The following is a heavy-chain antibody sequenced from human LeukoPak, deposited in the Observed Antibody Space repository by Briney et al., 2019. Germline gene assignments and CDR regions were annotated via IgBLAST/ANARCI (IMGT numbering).Heavy chain of an antibody. CDR2: ISGSGGST. Sequence: PGGSLRLSCAASGFTFSSYAMSWVRQAPGKGPEWVSAISGSGGSTYYADSVKGRFTISRDNSKNTLYLQMNSLRAEDTAVYYCAKGSGGSGYDYYYYYGMDVWGQGTTVTVSS. V-gene: IGHV3-23*01. CDR1: GFTFSSYA. CDR3: AKGSGGSGYDYYYYYGMDV. D-gene: IGHD5-12*01. J-gene: IGHJ6*02.